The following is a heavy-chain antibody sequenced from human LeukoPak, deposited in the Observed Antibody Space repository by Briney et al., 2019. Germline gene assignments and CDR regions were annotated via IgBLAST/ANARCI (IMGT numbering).Heavy chain of an antibody. J-gene: IGHJ2*01. D-gene: IGHD3-10*01. Sequence: KPSETLSLTCTVSGXSISSYYGSLIRQPPGKGLEWIGDIYYSGSTNYNPSLKSRVTISVDTSKNQFSLKLSSVTAADTAVYYCAREVITMVRGVIYWYFDLWGRGTLVTVSS. CDR3: AREVITMVRGVIYWYFDL. CDR2: IYYSGST. CDR1: GXSISSYY. V-gene: IGHV4-59*01.